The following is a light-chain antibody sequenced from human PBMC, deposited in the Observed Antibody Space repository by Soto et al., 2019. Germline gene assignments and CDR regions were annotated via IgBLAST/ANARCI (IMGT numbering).Light chain of an antibody. V-gene: IGKV1-27*01. CDR3: QNYNSVPYT. CDR2: AAS. J-gene: IGKJ2*01. CDR1: HDINNF. Sequence: EIRLTQSPSSLSASVGDRVTIACRASHDINNFLAWFQQKPGKVPELLMYAASTLKSGVPSRFSSSGSGTDLTLTIDGLQPEDFATYFCQNYNSVPYTFGQGTKLEIK.